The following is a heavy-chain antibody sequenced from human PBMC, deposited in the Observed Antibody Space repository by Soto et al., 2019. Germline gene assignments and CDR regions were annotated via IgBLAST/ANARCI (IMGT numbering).Heavy chain of an antibody. J-gene: IGHJ5*02. CDR2: IYYSGST. CDR3: ARAATVAYNWFDP. V-gene: IGHV4-59*01. D-gene: IGHD4-17*01. CDR1: GGSISSYY. Sequence: LTCTVSGGSISSYYWSWIRQPPGKGLEWIGYIYYSGSTNYNPSLKSRVTISVDTSKNQFSLKLSTVTAEDTAVYYCARAATVAYNWFDPWGQGTLVTVSS.